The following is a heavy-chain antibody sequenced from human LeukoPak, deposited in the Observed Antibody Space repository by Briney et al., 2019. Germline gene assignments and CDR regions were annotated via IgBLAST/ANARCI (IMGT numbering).Heavy chain of an antibody. D-gene: IGHD3-10*01. Sequence: GGSLRLSCAASGFIFSDYSMNWVRQTPGKRLEWVSSIHSTSTYVYYVDSVKGRFTVSRDNAKRSLYLQMNSLSAEDTAIYYCARNFDYYGSGTYNDWWGQGTLVTVSS. CDR1: GFIFSDYS. J-gene: IGHJ4*02. CDR2: IHSTSTYV. V-gene: IGHV3-21*01. CDR3: ARNFDYYGSGTYNDW.